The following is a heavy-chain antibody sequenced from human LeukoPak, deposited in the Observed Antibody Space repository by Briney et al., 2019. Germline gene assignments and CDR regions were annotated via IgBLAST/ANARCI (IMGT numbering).Heavy chain of an antibody. J-gene: IGHJ4*02. CDR1: GYTFTGYY. V-gene: IGHV1-2*02. CDR2: INPNSGGT. CDR3: ARGGYCGGDCYSSLQYWLLLDY. Sequence: GASVKVSCKASGYTFTGYYMHWVRQAPGQGLEWMGWINPNSGGTNYAQKFQGRVTMTRDTSISTAYMELSRLRSDDTAVDYCARGGYCGGDCYSSLQYWLLLDYWGQGTLVTVSS. D-gene: IGHD2-21*02.